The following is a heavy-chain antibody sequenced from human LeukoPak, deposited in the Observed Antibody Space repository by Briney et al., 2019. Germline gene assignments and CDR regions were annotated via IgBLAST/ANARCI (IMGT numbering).Heavy chain of an antibody. J-gene: IGHJ4*02. CDR1: GYTFIGYG. CDR3: ARDLWEHNWNDEEDGYFDY. CDR2: ISTYNGNT. V-gene: IGHV1-18*01. Sequence: ASVKVSCKASGYTFIGYGISWVRQAPGQGLEWMGWISTYNGNTKYAQKLQGRVTLITDTSTSTVYMEMRSLRSDDTAVYFCARDLWEHNWNDEEDGYFDYWGQGTRVTVSS. D-gene: IGHD1-20*01.